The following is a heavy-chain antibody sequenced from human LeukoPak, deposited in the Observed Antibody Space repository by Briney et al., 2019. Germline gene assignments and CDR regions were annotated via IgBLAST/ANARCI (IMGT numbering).Heavy chain of an antibody. V-gene: IGHV4-59*01. D-gene: IGHD3-9*01. CDR2: IYYGGST. Sequence: PSETLSLTCTVSGGSISSYYWSWTRQPPGKGLEWIGYIYYGGSTNYNPSLKSRVTISVDTSKNQFSLKLSSVTAADTAVYYCARERDILTGLDYWGQGTLVTVSS. CDR1: GGSISSYY. CDR3: ARERDILTGLDY. J-gene: IGHJ4*02.